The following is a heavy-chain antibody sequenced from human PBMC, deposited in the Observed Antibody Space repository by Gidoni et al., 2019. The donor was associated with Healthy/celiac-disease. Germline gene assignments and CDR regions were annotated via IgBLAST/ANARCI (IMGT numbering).Heavy chain of an antibody. CDR2: ISYDGSNK. V-gene: IGHV3-30-3*01. CDR1: GFTFSSYA. D-gene: IGHD2-15*01. CDR3: ARGLRVVAGDY. J-gene: IGHJ4*02. Sequence: QVQLVESGGGVVQPGRSLRLSCAASGFTFSSYAMHWVRQAPGKGLEWVAVISYDGSNKYYADSVKGRFTISRDNSKNTLYLQMNSLRAEDTAVYYCARGLRVVAGDYWGQGTLVTVSS.